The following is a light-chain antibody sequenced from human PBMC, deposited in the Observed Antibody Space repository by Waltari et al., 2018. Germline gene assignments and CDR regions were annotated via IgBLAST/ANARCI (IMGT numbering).Light chain of an antibody. CDR1: QSISNY. CDR2: DTS. J-gene: IGKJ4*01. V-gene: IGKV3-11*01. CDR3: HQRSDWGT. Sequence: EIVLTQSPATQSLSPGERATLSCRASQSISNYLAWYQQKRGQAPRLLLYDTSNRATGIPARFSGSGSGTEFTLTISSLEPEDFAVYYCHQRSDWGTFGGGTKVEI.